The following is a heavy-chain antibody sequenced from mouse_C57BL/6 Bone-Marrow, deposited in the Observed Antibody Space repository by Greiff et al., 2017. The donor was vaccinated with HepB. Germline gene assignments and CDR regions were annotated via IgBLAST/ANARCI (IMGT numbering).Heavy chain of an antibody. J-gene: IGHJ3*01. Sequence: LVESGEGLVKPGGSLKLSCAASGFTFSSYAMSWVRQTPEKRLEWVAYISSGGDYIYYADTVKGRFTISRDNARNTLYLQMSSLKSEDTAMYYCTRARYYYGSSPFAYWGQGTLVTVSA. CDR2: ISSGGDYI. CDR1: GFTFSSYA. CDR3: TRARYYYGSSPFAY. D-gene: IGHD1-1*01. V-gene: IGHV5-9-1*02.